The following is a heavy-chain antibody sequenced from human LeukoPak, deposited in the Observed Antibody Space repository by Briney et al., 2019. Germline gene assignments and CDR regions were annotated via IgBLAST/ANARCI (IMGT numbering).Heavy chain of an antibody. CDR2: IKQDGSEK. J-gene: IGHJ4*02. CDR3: ARDVYCSGGSCYSGYFDY. D-gene: IGHD2-15*01. V-gene: IGHV3-7*01. Sequence: PGGSLRLSCAASGFTFSSYWMSWVRQAPGKGLEWVANIKQDGSEKYYVDSVKGRFTISRDNAKNSLYMQMNSLRAEDTAVYYCARDVYCSGGSCYSGYFDYWGQGTLVTVSS. CDR1: GFTFSSYW.